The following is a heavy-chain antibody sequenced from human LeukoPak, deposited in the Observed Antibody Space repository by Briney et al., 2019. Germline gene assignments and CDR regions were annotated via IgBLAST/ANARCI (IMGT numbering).Heavy chain of an antibody. CDR1: GGSFSGYY. CDR2: INHSGST. D-gene: IGHD3-22*01. CDR3: ARGRWKRYYDSSGYIDY. V-gene: IGHV4-34*01. Sequence: SETLSLTCAVYGGSFSGYYWSWIRQPPGKGLEWTGEINHSGSTNYNPSLKSRVTISVDTSKNQFSLKLSSVTAADTAVYYCARGRWKRYYDSSGYIDYWGQGTLVTVSS. J-gene: IGHJ4*02.